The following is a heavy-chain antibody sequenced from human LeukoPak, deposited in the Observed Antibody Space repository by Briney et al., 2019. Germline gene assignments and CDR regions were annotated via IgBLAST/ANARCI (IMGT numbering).Heavy chain of an antibody. CDR1: GYSFTSYW. D-gene: IGHD5-12*01. CDR2: IYPGDSDT. V-gene: IGHV5-51*01. Sequence: GESLKISCKGSGYSFTSYWIGWVRQMPGKGLEWMGIIYPGDSDTRYSPSFQGQVTISADKSISTAYLRWSSLKASDTAMYYCARGGYDPWGYYYGMDVWGKGTTVTVSS. CDR3: ARGGYDPWGYYYGMDV. J-gene: IGHJ6*04.